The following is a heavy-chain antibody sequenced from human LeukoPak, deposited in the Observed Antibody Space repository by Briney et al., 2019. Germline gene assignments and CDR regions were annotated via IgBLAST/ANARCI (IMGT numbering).Heavy chain of an antibody. CDR3: ARDSGFDWFTYGMDV. Sequence: GESLRLSCAGSGFTFSSYWMHWVRQDPGKGLVWVSRINSDGSSTSYADSVKGRFTISRDNAKNTLYLQMNSLRAEDTAVYYCARDSGFDWFTYGMDVWGQGTTVTVSS. CDR1: GFTFSSYW. D-gene: IGHD3-9*01. V-gene: IGHV3-74*01. J-gene: IGHJ6*02. CDR2: INSDGSST.